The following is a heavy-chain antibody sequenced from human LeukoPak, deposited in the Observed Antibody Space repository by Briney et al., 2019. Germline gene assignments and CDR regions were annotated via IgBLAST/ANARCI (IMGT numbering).Heavy chain of an antibody. CDR3: ARHLGGDYEYYYYMDV. CDR2: IYYSGST. J-gene: IGHJ6*03. D-gene: IGHD4-17*01. V-gene: IGHV4-39*01. Sequence: PSETLSLTCTVSGGSISSNTYYWGWIRQPPGKGLEWIGSIYYSGSTYYNLSLKSRVTISVDTSKNQFSLKLSSVTAADTAVYYCARHLGGDYEYYYYMDVWGKGTTVTISS. CDR1: GGSISSNTYY.